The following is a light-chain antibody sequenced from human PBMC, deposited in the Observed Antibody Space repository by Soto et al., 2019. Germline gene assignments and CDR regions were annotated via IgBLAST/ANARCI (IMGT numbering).Light chain of an antibody. J-gene: IGKJ2*01. V-gene: IGKV3-11*01. CDR1: QSVGSY. CDR3: QQYGRWPYT. Sequence: DIVLTQSPATLSLSPGERATLSCRASQSVGSYLAWYQQKPGQAPRLLIYDASNRATGILARFSSSGACTEFSLPIISLQSEDIAVYYCQQYGRWPYTFGEGTKVDI. CDR2: DAS.